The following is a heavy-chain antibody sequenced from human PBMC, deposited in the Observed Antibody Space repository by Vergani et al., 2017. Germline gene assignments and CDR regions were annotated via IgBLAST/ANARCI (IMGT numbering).Heavy chain of an antibody. Sequence: EVQLVESGGGLVQPGGSLRLSCAASGFTFSSYEMNWVRQAPGKGLEWVSVIYSGGSTYYADSVKGRFTISRDNSKNTLYLQMNSLRAEDTAVYYCASRCGGDCYYYWGQGTLVTVSS. CDR2: IYSGGST. CDR3: ASRCGGDCYYY. CDR1: GFTFSSYE. D-gene: IGHD2-21*02. J-gene: IGHJ4*02. V-gene: IGHV3-66*01.